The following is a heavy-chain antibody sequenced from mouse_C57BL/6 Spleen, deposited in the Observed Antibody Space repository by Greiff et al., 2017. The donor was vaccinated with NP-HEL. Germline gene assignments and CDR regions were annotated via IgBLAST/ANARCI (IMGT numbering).Heavy chain of an antibody. CDR1: GYTFTSYG. CDR2: IYPRSGNT. CDR3: ANYAPGYFDV. V-gene: IGHV1-81*01. D-gene: IGHD1-1*01. Sequence: VQLQQSGAELARPGASVKLSCKASGYTFTSYGISWVKQRTGQGLEWIGEIYPRSGNTYYNEKFKGKAKLTADKSSSTAYMELRSLTSEDSAVYFCANYAPGYFDVWGTGSTVNVCS. J-gene: IGHJ1*03.